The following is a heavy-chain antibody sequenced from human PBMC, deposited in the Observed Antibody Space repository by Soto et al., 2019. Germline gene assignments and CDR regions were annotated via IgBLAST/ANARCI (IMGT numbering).Heavy chain of an antibody. CDR1: GGTFSSYA. Sequence: GASVKVSCKASGGTFSSYAISWVRQAPGQGLEWMGGIIPIFGTANYAQKFQGRVTIIADESTSTAYMELSSLRSEDTAVYYCARGAYGSGIPQFDYWGQGTLVTVSS. CDR3: ARGAYGSGIPQFDY. V-gene: IGHV1-69*13. CDR2: IIPIFGTA. J-gene: IGHJ4*02. D-gene: IGHD3-10*01.